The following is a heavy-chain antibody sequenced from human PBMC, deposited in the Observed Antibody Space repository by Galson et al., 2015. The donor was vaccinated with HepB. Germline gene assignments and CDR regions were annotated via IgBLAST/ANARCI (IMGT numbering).Heavy chain of an antibody. CDR1: GYSFTSYW. CDR2: IDPSDSYT. V-gene: IGHV5-10-1*01. J-gene: IGHJ6*02. Sequence: QSGAEVKKPGESLRISCKGSGYSFTSYWISWVRQMPGKGLEWMGRIDPSDSYTNYSPSFQGHVTISADKSISTAYLQWSSLKASDTAMYYCASQYSSGWYYYYGMDVWGQGTTVTVSS. D-gene: IGHD6-19*01. CDR3: ASQYSSGWYYYYGMDV.